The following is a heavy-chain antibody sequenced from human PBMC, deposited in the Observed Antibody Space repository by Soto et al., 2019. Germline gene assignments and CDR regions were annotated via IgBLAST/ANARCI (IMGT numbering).Heavy chain of an antibody. Sequence: GESLKISCKGFGYSFTNYWISWVRQMPGKGLEWMGRIDPSDSYTNFGPSFQGHVTISADKSTSTAYLQWSSLRASDTAMYYCERQERGNLDYWGQGILVTVSS. V-gene: IGHV5-10-1*01. CDR3: ERQERGNLDY. J-gene: IGHJ4*02. CDR1: GYSFTNYW. CDR2: IDPSDSYT. D-gene: IGHD3-10*01.